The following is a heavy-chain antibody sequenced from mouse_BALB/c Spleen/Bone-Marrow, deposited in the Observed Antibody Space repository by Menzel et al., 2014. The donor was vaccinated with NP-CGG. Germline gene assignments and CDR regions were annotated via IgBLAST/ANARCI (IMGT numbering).Heavy chain of an antibody. Sequence: VQLQQSGAELVKPGASVKLSCTASGFNIKDTYMHWVKQRPEQGLEWIGRIDPANGNTKYDPKFQGKATITADTSSNPAYLQLRSLTSEDTAVYYCATTDSSGVFAYWGQGTLVTVSA. CDR1: GFNIKDTY. CDR2: IDPANGNT. J-gene: IGHJ3*01. V-gene: IGHV14-3*02. CDR3: ATTDSSGVFAY. D-gene: IGHD3-2*01.